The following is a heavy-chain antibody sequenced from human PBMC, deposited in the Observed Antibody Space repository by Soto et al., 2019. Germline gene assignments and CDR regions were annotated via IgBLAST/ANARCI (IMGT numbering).Heavy chain of an antibody. CDR3: ARDPARTWDSSGYYWSAY. D-gene: IGHD3-22*01. CDR2: IYYSGST. V-gene: IGHV4-30-4*01. J-gene: IGHJ4*02. Sequence: SQTLSLTCTLAGGSISSGDYDWSWIRQPPGKGLEWIGYIYYSGSTYYNPSLKSRVPISVDTSQTQFSLKLSSVPAADTAVYYCARDPARTWDSSGYYWSAYWGQGTLVTVSS. CDR1: GGSISSGDYD.